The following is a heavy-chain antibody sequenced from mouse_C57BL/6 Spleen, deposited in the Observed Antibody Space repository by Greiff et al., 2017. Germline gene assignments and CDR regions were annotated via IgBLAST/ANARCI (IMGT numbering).Heavy chain of an antibody. CDR1: GYTFTSYW. D-gene: IGHD3-1*01. J-gene: IGHJ2*01. CDR2: IDPSDSYT. CDR3: ARGSSYYFDY. Sequence: QVQLQQPGAELVMPGASVKLSCKASGYTFTSYWMHWVKQRPGQDLEWIGEIDPSDSYTNYNQKFKGKSTLTVDKSSSTAYMQLSSLTSEDSAVYYCARGSSYYFDYWGQGTTLTVSS. V-gene: IGHV1-69*01.